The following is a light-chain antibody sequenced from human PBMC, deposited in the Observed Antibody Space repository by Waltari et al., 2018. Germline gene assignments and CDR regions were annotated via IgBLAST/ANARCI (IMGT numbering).Light chain of an antibody. CDR1: QRVTSTY. CDR2: GAS. J-gene: IGKJ1*01. Sequence: EIVLTQSPGTLSLSPWARATLSCRASQRVTSTYLPWYQQKPGQAPRLLIYGASNRASGIPDRFSGSGSGTDYTLTISRLEPEDFAVYYCQQYGTSPRTFGPGTKLEIK. V-gene: IGKV3-20*01. CDR3: QQYGTSPRT.